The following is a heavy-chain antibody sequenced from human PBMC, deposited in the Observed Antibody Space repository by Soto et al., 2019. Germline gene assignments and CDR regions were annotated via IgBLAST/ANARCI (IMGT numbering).Heavy chain of an antibody. Sequence: QVQLVESGGGVVQPGRSLRLSCVASKFTLNNYGMHWVRQAPGKGLEWVAVISYEGNNKYYADSVKGRFTISRDNSKNTLYLQMTSLTAEHTAVYFCARDQVSGSGYETGADYWGQGTLVTVSS. D-gene: IGHD5-12*01. J-gene: IGHJ4*02. V-gene: IGHV3-30*03. CDR1: KFTLNNYG. CDR3: ARDQVSGSGYETGADY. CDR2: ISYEGNNK.